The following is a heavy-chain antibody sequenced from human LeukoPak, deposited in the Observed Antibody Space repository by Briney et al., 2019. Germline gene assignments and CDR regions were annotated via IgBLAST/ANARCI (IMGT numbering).Heavy chain of an antibody. CDR2: IWYDGSNK. CDR3: AKALRLGELSSPDY. CDR1: GFTFSSYG. J-gene: IGHJ4*02. V-gene: IGHV3-33*06. D-gene: IGHD3-16*02. Sequence: QPGRSLRLSCAASGFTFSSYGMHWVRQAPGKGLEWVAVIWYDGSNKYYADSVKGRFTISRDNSKNTLYLQMNSLRAEDKAVYYCAKALRLGELSSPDYWGQGTLVTVSS.